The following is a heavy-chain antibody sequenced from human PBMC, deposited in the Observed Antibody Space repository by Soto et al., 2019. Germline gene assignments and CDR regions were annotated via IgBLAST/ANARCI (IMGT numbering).Heavy chain of an antibody. CDR3: ARPWGDSSSSQDY. CDR1: VGSISSSSYY. J-gene: IGHJ4*02. CDR2: IYYSWST. Sequence: SETLSLTCTVSVGSISSSSYYLGWIRQPPGKGLEWIGSIYYSWSTYYNPSLKSRVTISVDTSKNQFSLKLSSVTAADTAVYYCARPWGDSSSSQDYRGQGTLVTV. D-gene: IGHD6-6*01. V-gene: IGHV4-39*01.